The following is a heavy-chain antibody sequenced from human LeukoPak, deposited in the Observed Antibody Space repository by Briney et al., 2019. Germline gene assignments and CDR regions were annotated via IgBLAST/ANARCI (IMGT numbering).Heavy chain of an antibody. Sequence: GGSLRLSCAASGFTFSSYSMNWVRQAPGKGLEWVSSISSSSSYIYYADSVKSRFTISRDNAKNSLYLQMSSLKVEDTAVYYCATTRAGINFEYWGQGTLVTVSS. CDR3: ATTRAGINFEY. J-gene: IGHJ4*02. CDR1: GFTFSSYS. D-gene: IGHD1-7*01. CDR2: ISSSSSYI. V-gene: IGHV3-21*01.